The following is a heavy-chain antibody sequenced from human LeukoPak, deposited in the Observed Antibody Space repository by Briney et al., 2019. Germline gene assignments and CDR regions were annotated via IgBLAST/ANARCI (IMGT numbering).Heavy chain of an antibody. D-gene: IGHD1-7*01. J-gene: IGHJ4*02. V-gene: IGHV4-34*01. CDR1: GGSFSGYY. CDR2: INHSGST. Sequence: PSETLSLTCAVYGGSFSGYYWSWIRQPPGKGLEWIGEINHSGSTNYNPSLKSRVTISVDTSKNQFSLKLSSVTAADTAVYYCARVGNSREGLIPDYWGQGTLVTVSS. CDR3: ARVGNSREGLIPDY.